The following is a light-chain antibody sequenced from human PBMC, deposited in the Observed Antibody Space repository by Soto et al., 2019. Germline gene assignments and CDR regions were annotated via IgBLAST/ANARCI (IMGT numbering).Light chain of an antibody. CDR2: DAS. CDR1: QSISNW. J-gene: IGKJ1*01. CDR3: QQYNSYSPE. Sequence: DIQMTQSPSTLSASVGDRVTITCRASQSISNWLAWYQQKPGKAPKVLIYDASSLESGVPSRFSGSGSGTEFTLTISSLQPDDFATYYCQQYNSYSPEFGQGTKVEMK. V-gene: IGKV1-5*01.